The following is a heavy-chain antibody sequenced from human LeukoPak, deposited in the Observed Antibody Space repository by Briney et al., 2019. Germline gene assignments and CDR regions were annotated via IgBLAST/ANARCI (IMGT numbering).Heavy chain of an antibody. CDR3: AKDYCGGDCYSGWYFDL. CDR1: GFTFDDYA. V-gene: IGHV3-9*01. J-gene: IGHJ2*01. Sequence: GRSLRLSCATSGFTFDDYAMHWVRQAPGKGLEWVSGISYNSDTIAYADSVKGRFTISRDHAKNSLYLQMNSLRDEDTALYYCAKDYCGGDCYSGWYFDLWGRGTLVTVSS. D-gene: IGHD2-21*02. CDR2: ISYNSDTI.